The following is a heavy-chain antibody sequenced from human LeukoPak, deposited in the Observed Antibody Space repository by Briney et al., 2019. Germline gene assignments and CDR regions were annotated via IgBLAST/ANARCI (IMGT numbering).Heavy chain of an antibody. CDR1: GYTFTNYW. CDR3: ARRGFCSGGSCLSAPFDL. CDR2: VYPGDSHT. D-gene: IGHD2-15*01. V-gene: IGHV5-51*01. J-gene: IGHJ4*02. Sequence: GESLKISCQGSGYTFTNYWIALVRPMPGKGLELMGIVYPGDSHTRYSPSFQGQVSISADKSINTAYLRWGSLKASDTAMYYCARRGFCSGGSCLSAPFDLWGQGTILTVSS.